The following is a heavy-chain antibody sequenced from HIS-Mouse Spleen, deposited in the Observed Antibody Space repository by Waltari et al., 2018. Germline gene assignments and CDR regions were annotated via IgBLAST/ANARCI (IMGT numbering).Heavy chain of an antibody. CDR2: IYYSGST. Sequence: QLQLQESGPGLVKPSETLSLTCTVSGGSISSSSYYWGWIRQPPGKGLEWIGSIYYSGSTYYNPSLKSRVTISVDTSKNQFSLKLSSVTAADTAVYYCARKRGYSYGYYWGQGTLVTVSS. CDR3: ARKRGYSYGYY. D-gene: IGHD5-18*01. CDR1: GGSISSSSYY. V-gene: IGHV4-39*07. J-gene: IGHJ4*02.